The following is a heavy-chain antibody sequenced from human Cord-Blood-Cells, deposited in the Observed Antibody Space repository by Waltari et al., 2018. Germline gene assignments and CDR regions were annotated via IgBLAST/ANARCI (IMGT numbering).Heavy chain of an antibody. CDR1: GYSISSGYY. CDR3: ATRQDAFDI. J-gene: IGHJ3*02. V-gene: IGHV4-38-2*01. CDR2: IYHSGRT. Sequence: QVQLQESGPGLVKPSETLSLTCAVSGYSISSGYYWGWIRQHPGKGLEWIGSIYHSGRTYYNPSLKSRVTISVDTSKNQFSLKLSSVTAADTAVYYCATRQDAFDIWGQGTMVTVSS.